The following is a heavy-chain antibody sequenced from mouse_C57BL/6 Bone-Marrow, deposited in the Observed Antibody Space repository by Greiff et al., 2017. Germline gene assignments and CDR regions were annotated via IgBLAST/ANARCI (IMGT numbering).Heavy chain of an antibody. CDR3: ARNYYGSSYGYAMDY. V-gene: IGHV1-69*01. CDR1: GYTFTSYW. J-gene: IGHJ4*01. CDR2: IDPSDSYT. D-gene: IGHD1-1*01. Sequence: QVQLKQPGAELVMPGASVKLSCKASGYTFTSYWMHWVKQRPGQGLEWIGEIDPSDSYTNYNQKFKGKSTLTVDKSSSTAYMQLSSLTSEDSAVYYCARNYYGSSYGYAMDYWGQGTSVTVSS.